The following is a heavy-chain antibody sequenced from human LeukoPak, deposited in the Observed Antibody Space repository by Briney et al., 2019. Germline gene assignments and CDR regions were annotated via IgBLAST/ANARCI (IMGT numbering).Heavy chain of an antibody. J-gene: IGHJ4*02. V-gene: IGHV4-34*01. CDR2: INHSGST. Sequence: SETLSLTCAVYGGSFSGYYWSWIRQPPGKGLEWIGEINHSGSTNYNPSLKSRVTISVDTSKNQFSLKLSSVTAADTAVYYCATLRSAGGLFSDYWGQGTLVTVSS. D-gene: IGHD3-10*01. CDR3: ATLRSAGGLFSDY. CDR1: GGSFSGYY.